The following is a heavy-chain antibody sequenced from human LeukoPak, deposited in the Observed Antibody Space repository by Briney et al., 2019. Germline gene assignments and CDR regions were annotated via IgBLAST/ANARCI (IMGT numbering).Heavy chain of an antibody. CDR2: INPNSGGT. V-gene: IGHV1-2*04. J-gene: IGHJ6*02. CDR3: AAWGVVPAAITTLYYYGMDV. CDR1: GYTFTGYY. D-gene: IGHD2-2*01. Sequence: ASVTVSCKASGYTFTGYYMHWVRQAPGQGPEWMGWINPNSGGTNYAQKFQGWVTMTRDTSISTAYMELSRLRSDDTAVYYCAAWGVVPAAITTLYYYGMDVWGQGTTVTVSS.